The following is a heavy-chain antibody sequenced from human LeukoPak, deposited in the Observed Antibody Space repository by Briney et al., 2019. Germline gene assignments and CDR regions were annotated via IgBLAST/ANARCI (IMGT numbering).Heavy chain of an antibody. V-gene: IGHV1-8*01. CDR1: GDTFTSFE. J-gene: IGHJ5*02. Sequence: ASVKVSCKASGDTFTSFEINWVRQATGQGLEWMGWMSPNNGNTGYAQKFQGRITMTRSTSISTAYMELSSLRSEDTAVYYCARGLFGGSSISWGQGTLVAVSS. CDR2: MSPNNGNT. D-gene: IGHD3-16*01. CDR3: ARGLFGGSSIS.